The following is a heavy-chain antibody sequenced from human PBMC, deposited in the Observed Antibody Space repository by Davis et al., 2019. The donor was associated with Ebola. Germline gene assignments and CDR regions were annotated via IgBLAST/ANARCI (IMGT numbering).Heavy chain of an antibody. CDR2: INPNSGAT. CDR1: GYTFTDHY. D-gene: IGHD2/OR15-2a*01. CDR3: ARRALFRNSNCYALDY. Sequence: ASVKVSCKASGYTFTDHYIHCVRHAPGQRLEWGGHINPNSGATSYAQKFQGSVTLTRDTSISTAYMELSRLRSDDTAVYSCARRALFRNSNCYALDYWGQGTLVAVSS. V-gene: IGHV1-2*06. J-gene: IGHJ4*02.